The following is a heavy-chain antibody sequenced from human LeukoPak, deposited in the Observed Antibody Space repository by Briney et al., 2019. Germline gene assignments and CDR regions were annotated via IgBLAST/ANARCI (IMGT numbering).Heavy chain of an antibody. CDR1: RFTLSNYW. V-gene: IGHV3-7*01. J-gene: IGHJ4*02. Sequence: GGSLRLSCAASRFTLSNYWMSWVRQAPGKGLEWVANIKQDGSETYYVDSVKGRFTISRDNAKNSLSLQMNSLSAEDTAVYYCARQRGSGCLDYWGQGTPVTVSS. CDR3: ARQRGSGCLDY. CDR2: IKQDGSET. D-gene: IGHD6-19*01.